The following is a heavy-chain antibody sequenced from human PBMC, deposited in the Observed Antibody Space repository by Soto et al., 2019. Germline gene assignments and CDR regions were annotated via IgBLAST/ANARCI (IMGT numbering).Heavy chain of an antibody. J-gene: IGHJ6*03. D-gene: IGHD6-6*01. CDR1: GGSFSGYY. CDR2: INHSGST. V-gene: IGHV4-34*01. Sequence: PSETLSLTCAVYGGSFSGYYWSWIRQPPGKGLEWIGEINHSGSTNYNPSLKSRVTISVDTSKNQFSLKLSSVTAADTAVYYCGSVKKARTYYYYYMDVWGKGTTVT. CDR3: GSVKKARTYYYYYMDV.